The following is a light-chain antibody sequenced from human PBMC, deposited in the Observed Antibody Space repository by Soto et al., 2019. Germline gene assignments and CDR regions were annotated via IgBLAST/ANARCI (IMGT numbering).Light chain of an antibody. V-gene: IGLV2-23*02. J-gene: IGLJ1*01. CDR1: SSDVGSYNL. CDR3: CSYAGSSSDV. CDR2: EVS. Sequence: QSVLTQPASVSGSPGQSITISCTGTSSDVGSYNLVSWYQQLPGKAPKLMIYEVSKRPSGVSNRFSGSKSGNTASLTISGLQAEDEADYYCCSYAGSSSDVFGTGTKVTVL.